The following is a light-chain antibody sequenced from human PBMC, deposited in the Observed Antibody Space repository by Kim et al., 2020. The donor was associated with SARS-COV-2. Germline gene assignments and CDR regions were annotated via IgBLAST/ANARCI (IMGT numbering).Light chain of an antibody. Sequence: ETVMMQSPGTLSVSPGERATLSCRASQSVSSNLAWYQQKPGQAPRLLIYGASTRATGIPARFSGSGSGTEFTLTISSLQSEDLAVYYCQQYNRWPFTFGPGTKVDIK. CDR2: GAS. V-gene: IGKV3-15*01. CDR3: QQYNRWPFT. CDR1: QSVSSN. J-gene: IGKJ3*01.